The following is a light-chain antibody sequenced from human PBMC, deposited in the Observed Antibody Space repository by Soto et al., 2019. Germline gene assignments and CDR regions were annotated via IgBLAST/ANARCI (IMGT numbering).Light chain of an antibody. V-gene: IGLV1-40*01. Sequence: QSVLTQPPSVSGAPGQRVTISCTGSSSSIGAGFDVHWFQHFPGTAPKLLIYGTTNRPSGVPDRFSGYKSGASASLAITGIQAADEADYYCQSYDTSMGGYYVFGTGTKVTVL. CDR1: SSSIGAGFD. CDR2: GTT. J-gene: IGLJ1*01. CDR3: QSYDTSMGGYYV.